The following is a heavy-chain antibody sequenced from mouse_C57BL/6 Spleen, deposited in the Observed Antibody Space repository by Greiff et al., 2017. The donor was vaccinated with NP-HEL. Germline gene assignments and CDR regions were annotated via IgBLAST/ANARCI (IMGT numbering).Heavy chain of an antibody. J-gene: IGHJ1*03. CDR3: ARGSSYYYGSTDWYFDV. CDR1: GYTFTSYW. CDR2: IDPSDSET. Sequence: QVQLQQPGAELVRPGSSVKLSCKASGYTFTSYWMHWVKQRPIQGLEWIGNIDPSDSETHYNQKFKDKATLTVDKSSSTAYTQLSSLTSEDSAVYYCARGSSYYYGSTDWYFDVWGTGTTVTVSS. D-gene: IGHD1-1*01. V-gene: IGHV1-52*01.